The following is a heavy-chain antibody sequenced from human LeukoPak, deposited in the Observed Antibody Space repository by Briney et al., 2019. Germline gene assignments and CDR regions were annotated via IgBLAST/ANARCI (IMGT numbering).Heavy chain of an antibody. CDR2: IIPIFGTA. J-gene: IGHJ6*02. V-gene: IGHV1-69*13. CDR1: GGTFSSYA. Sequence: SVKVSCKASGGTFSSYAISWVRQAPGQGLEWMGGIIPIFGTANYAQKFQGRVTITADESTSTAYMELSSLRSEDTAVYYCARVLSRGCSSTSCYLPYGMDVWGQGTTVTVSS. D-gene: IGHD2-2*01. CDR3: ARVLSRGCSSTSCYLPYGMDV.